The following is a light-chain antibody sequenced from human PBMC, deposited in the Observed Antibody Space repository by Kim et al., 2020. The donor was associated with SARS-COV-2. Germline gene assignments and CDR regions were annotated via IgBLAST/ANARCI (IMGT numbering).Light chain of an antibody. CDR1: SLRSYY. J-gene: IGLJ2*01. CDR3: NSRDSNDNVV. V-gene: IGLV3-19*01. Sequence: VALGQTVRITCQGDSLRSYYATWYQQKPGQPPILVIYGKNNRPSGIPDRFSGSSSGNTASLTITGTQAGDEADYYCNSRDSNDNVVFGGGTKLTVL. CDR2: GKN.